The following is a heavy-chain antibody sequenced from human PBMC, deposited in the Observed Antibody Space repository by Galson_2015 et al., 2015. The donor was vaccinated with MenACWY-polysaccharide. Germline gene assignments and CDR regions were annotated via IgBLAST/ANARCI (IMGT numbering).Heavy chain of an antibody. D-gene: IGHD5-12*01. CDR1: GFTFSNAW. Sequence: SLRLSCAASGFTFSNAWMSWVRQAPGKGLEWVSGISWNSGSIGYADSVKGRFTISRDNAKNSLYLQMNSLRAEDTALYYCAKDLSSGYNSGVGYWGQGTLVTVSS. V-gene: IGHV3-9*01. CDR3: AKDLSSGYNSGVGY. J-gene: IGHJ4*02. CDR2: ISWNSGSI.